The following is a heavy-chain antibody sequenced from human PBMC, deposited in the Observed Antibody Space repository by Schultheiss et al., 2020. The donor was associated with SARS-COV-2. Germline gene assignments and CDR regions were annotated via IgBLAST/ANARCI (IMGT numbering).Heavy chain of an antibody. Sequence: GGSLRLSCKGSGYSFTSYWIGWVRQMPGKGLEWMGIIYPGDSETKYSRSFQGQVTISADKSISTAYLQWSSLKASDTAMYYCARYIAAHAFDIWGQGTMVTVSS. J-gene: IGHJ3*02. V-gene: IGHV5-51*01. CDR2: IYPGDSET. D-gene: IGHD6-13*01. CDR1: GYSFTSYW. CDR3: ARYIAAHAFDI.